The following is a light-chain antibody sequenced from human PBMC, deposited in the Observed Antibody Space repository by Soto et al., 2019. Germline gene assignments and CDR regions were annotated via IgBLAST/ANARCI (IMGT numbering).Light chain of an antibody. V-gene: IGKV1-8*01. J-gene: IGKJ5*01. CDR3: QQYYSYSFT. Sequence: AIRMTQSPSSLSASTGDRVTITCRASQGISSYLAWYQQKPGKAPKLLIYAASTLQSGVPSRFSGSGSGTDFTLTISCLQSEDFATYYCQQYYSYSFTFGKGTRLEI. CDR2: AAS. CDR1: QGISSY.